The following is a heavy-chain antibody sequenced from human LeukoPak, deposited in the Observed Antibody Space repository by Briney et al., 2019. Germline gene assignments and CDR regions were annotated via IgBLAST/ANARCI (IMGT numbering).Heavy chain of an antibody. Sequence: SETLSLTCTVSGGSISSNYWSWIRQPPGKGLEWIGYIYYSGSTNYNPSLKSRVTISIDTSKNQFSMKLRSVTAADSAVYYCARSEGSYFDYWGQGTLVTVSS. CDR2: IYYSGST. V-gene: IGHV4-59*08. CDR1: GGSISSNY. D-gene: IGHD2-15*01. CDR3: ARSEGSYFDY. J-gene: IGHJ4*02.